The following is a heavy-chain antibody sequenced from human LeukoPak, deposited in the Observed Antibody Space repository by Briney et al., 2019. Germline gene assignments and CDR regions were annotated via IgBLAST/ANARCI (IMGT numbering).Heavy chain of an antibody. CDR2: ISNGGSYI. Sequence: GGSLRLSCAASGFTFSSYWMSWVRQAPGKGLEWVSSISNGGSYIYYADSVRGRFTLSRDNAKNSLYLQMNSLRAEDTAVYYCARDDSGDEYFQHWGQGTLVTVSS. V-gene: IGHV3-21*01. CDR3: ARDDSGDEYFQH. CDR1: GFTFSSYW. D-gene: IGHD4-17*01. J-gene: IGHJ1*01.